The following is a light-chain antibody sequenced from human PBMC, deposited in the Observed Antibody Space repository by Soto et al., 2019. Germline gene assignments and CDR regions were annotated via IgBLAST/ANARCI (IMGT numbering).Light chain of an antibody. V-gene: IGKV1-39*01. Sequence: DLQMTQSPSSLSAFVGDRVTITCRASESISRHLNWYQQKPGKAPKLLIYAASSLQNGVPSRFSGGGSGTDFTLTISNLQPADFATYYCQQSYSTPSITFGQGTRLESK. CDR2: AAS. CDR1: ESISRH. J-gene: IGKJ5*01. CDR3: QQSYSTPSIT.